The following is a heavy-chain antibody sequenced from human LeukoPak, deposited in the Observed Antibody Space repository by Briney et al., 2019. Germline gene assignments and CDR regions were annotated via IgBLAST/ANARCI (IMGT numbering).Heavy chain of an antibody. CDR1: GGSISSYY. CDR2: IYTSGST. J-gene: IGHJ6*03. V-gene: IGHV4-4*07. CDR3: ARALSSPGPPLHYYMDV. Sequence: SETLSLTCTVSGGSISSYYWSWIRQPAGKGLEWIGRIYTSGSTNYNPSLKGRVTMSVDTSKNQFSLKLSSVTAADTAVCYCARALSSPGPPLHYYMDVWGKGTTVTVSS.